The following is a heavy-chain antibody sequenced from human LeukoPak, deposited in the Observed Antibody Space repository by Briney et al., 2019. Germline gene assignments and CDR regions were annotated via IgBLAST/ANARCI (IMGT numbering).Heavy chain of an antibody. Sequence: ASVKVSCTASGYTFTSYAMNWVRQAPGQGLEWMGWINTNTGNPTYAQGFTGRFVFSLDTSVSTAYLQISSLKAEDTAVYYCARDGTRYDYVWESYRCFDYWGQGTLVTVSS. D-gene: IGHD3-16*02. V-gene: IGHV7-4-1*02. CDR1: GYTFTSYA. CDR3: ARDGTRYDYVWESYRCFDY. J-gene: IGHJ4*02. CDR2: INTNTGNP.